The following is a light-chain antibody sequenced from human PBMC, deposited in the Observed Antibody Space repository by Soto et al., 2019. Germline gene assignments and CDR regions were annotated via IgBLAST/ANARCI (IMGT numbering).Light chain of an antibody. CDR2: AAG. Sequence: EIVLTQSPGTLSLSPGERATLSCRASESVDSSYLAWYKQKPGQAPRLLMYAAGTRATGIPDRFSGSGSGTDFTLTISRLEPEDYAVYYWQQYGSSPRTFGQGTKLEIK. CDR1: ESVDSSY. V-gene: IGKV3-20*01. CDR3: QQYGSSPRT. J-gene: IGKJ2*01.